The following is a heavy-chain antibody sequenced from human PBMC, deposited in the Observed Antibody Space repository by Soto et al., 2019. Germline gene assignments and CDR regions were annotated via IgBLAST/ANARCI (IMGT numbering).Heavy chain of an antibody. J-gene: IGHJ6*02. CDR2: ISAYNGNT. CDR1: GYTFSSYG. CDR3: ARQIWESPFIVVARDYYYYGMDV. Sequence: VASVKVSCKASGYTFSSYGISWVRQAPGQGLEWMGWISAYNGNTNYAQKLQGRVTMTTDTSTSTAYMELRSLRSDDTAVYYCARQIWESPFIVVARDYYYYGMDVWGQGTTVTVSS. D-gene: IGHD2-2*01. V-gene: IGHV1-18*01.